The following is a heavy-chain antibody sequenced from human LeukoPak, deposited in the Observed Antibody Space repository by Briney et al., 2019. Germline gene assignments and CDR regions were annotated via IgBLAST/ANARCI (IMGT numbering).Heavy chain of an antibody. CDR1: GYSISSGYY. D-gene: IGHD3-10*01. J-gene: IGHJ5*02. CDR2: IYHSGST. CDR3: ARDYYGSGTYHNDWFDP. V-gene: IGHV4-38-2*02. Sequence: SETLSLTCTVSGYSISSGYYWGWIRQPPGKGLEWIGSIYHSGSTYYNPSPKSRVTISVDTSKNHFSLKVTSVTAADTAVYYCARDYYGSGTYHNDWFDPWGQGTLVTVSS.